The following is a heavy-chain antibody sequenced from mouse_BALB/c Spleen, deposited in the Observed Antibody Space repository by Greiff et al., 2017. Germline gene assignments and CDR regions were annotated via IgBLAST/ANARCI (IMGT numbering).Heavy chain of an antibody. CDR2: IYPGNGDT. V-gene: IGHV1-87*01. CDR3: ARSLTDWFAY. Sequence: VQLQPSGAELARPGASVKLSCKASGYTFTSYWMQWVKQRPGQGLEWIGAIYPGNGDTRYTQKFKGKATLTADKSSSTAYMQLSSLASEDSAVYYCARSLTDWFAYWGQGTLVTVAA. J-gene: IGHJ3*01. CDR1: GYTFTSYW.